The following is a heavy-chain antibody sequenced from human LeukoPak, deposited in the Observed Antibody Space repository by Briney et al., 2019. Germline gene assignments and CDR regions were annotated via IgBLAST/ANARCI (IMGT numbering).Heavy chain of an antibody. Sequence: PGGSLRLSCAASGFTFDDYTMHWVRQAPGKGLEWVSLISWDGGSTYYADSVKGRFTISRDNSKNSLYLQMNSLRTEDTALYYCAKDGEIAVAEGYMDVWGKGTTVTVSS. CDR1: GFTFDDYT. CDR3: AKDGEIAVAEGYMDV. J-gene: IGHJ6*03. CDR2: ISWDGGST. V-gene: IGHV3-43*01. D-gene: IGHD6-19*01.